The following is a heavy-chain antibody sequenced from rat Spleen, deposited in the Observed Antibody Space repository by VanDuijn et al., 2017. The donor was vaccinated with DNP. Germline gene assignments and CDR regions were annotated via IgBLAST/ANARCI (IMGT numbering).Heavy chain of an antibody. Sequence: EVQLVESGGGLVQPGRSLKLSCAASGFTFSNYGMAWVRQAPTKGLEWVATISYDGSSTWYRDSVKGRFTSSRDNAKSTLYLQMDSLRSEDTATYYCARGGRYYFDYWGQGVMVTVSS. D-gene: IGHD1-11*01. J-gene: IGHJ2*01. V-gene: IGHV5-29*01. CDR3: ARGGRYYFDY. CDR1: GFTFSNYG. CDR2: ISYDGSST.